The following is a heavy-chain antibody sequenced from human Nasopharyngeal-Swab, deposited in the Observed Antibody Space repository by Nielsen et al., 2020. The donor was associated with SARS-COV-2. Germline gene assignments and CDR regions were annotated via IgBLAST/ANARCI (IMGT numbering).Heavy chain of an antibody. D-gene: IGHD2-15*01. CDR3: TRDSRDCDADVCYWGGVDY. CDR1: GFSVGTNY. Sequence: GESLKISCAASGFSVGTNYMGWVRQAPGKGLEWVSVIYYDGTTYYADSVKGRFTISRDNSRNTLYLQMTSLRVEDTALYYCTRDSRDCDADVCYWGGVDYWGQGTLVTVSS. V-gene: IGHV3-53*01. J-gene: IGHJ4*02. CDR2: IYYDGTT.